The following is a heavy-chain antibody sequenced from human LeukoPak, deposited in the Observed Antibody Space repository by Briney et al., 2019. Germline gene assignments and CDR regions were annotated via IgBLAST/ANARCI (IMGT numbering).Heavy chain of an antibody. Sequence: PGGSLRLSCAASGFTFSSYGMHWVRQAPGKGLEWVALIRYDGSNRYYADSVKGRFTISRDNSKNTLYLPMNSLRAEDTAVYYCAKDLGLGAVVTFLYMDVWGKGTTVTVSS. CDR1: GFTFSSYG. CDR3: AKDLGLGAVVTFLYMDV. CDR2: IRYDGSNR. D-gene: IGHD4-23*01. V-gene: IGHV3-30*02. J-gene: IGHJ6*03.